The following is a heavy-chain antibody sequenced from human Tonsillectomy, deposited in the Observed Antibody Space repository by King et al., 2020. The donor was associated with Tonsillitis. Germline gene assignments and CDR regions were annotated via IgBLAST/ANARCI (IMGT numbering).Heavy chain of an antibody. V-gene: IGHV1-69*01. J-gene: IGHJ3*01. CDR1: GGTFSSYA. CDR2: IIPIFGTA. CDR3: ARDYRDYYDSSGFQGAFDF. Sequence: VQLVQSGAEVKKPGSSVKVSCKASGGTFSSYALSWVRQTPGQGLEWMGGIIPIFGTANYAQNFQGRVTITADESTSTAYMDLSSLTSEDTAVYYCARDYRDYYDSSGFQGAFDFWGQGTMVTVSS. D-gene: IGHD3-22*01.